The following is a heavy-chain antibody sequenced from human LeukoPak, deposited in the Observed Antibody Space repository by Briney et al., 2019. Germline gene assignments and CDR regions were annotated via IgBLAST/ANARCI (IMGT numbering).Heavy chain of an antibody. CDR1: GFTFSSHE. V-gene: IGHV3-48*03. D-gene: IGHD3-22*01. J-gene: IGHJ3*02. Sequence: GGSLRLSCAASGFTFSSHEMNWVRQAPGKGLEWVSYISSSGSTIYYADSVKGRFTISRDNAENSLYLQMNSLRAEDTAVYYCARDRITMIAVVGAFDIWGQGTMVTVSS. CDR2: ISSSGSTI. CDR3: ARDRITMIAVVGAFDI.